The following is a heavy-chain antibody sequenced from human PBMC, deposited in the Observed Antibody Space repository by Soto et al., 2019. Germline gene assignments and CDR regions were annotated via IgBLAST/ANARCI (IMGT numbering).Heavy chain of an antibody. Sequence: GGSLRLSCAASGFTLSGSAIHWVRQASGKGLEWVGRIRTKANNYADSVKGRFTISRDNSKNTLYLQMNSLRAEDTAVYYCARAARGCSSTSCEPAWFDPWGQGTLVTVSS. J-gene: IGHJ5*02. D-gene: IGHD2-2*01. CDR2: IRTKANNY. CDR1: GFTLSGSA. CDR3: ARAARGCSSTSCEPAWFDP. V-gene: IGHV3-73*01.